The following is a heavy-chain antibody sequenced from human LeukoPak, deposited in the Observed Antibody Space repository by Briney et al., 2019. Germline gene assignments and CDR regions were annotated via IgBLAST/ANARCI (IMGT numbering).Heavy chain of an antibody. Sequence: SSVXVSCKASGGTFISYAISWVRQAPGQGLEWMGGIIPIFSTANYAQKFQGRVTITTDESTSTAYMELSSLRSEDTAVYYCARDRTTMVRAFDAFDIWGQGTMVTVSS. J-gene: IGHJ3*02. CDR1: GGTFISYA. D-gene: IGHD3-10*01. CDR2: IIPIFSTA. V-gene: IGHV1-69*05. CDR3: ARDRTTMVRAFDAFDI.